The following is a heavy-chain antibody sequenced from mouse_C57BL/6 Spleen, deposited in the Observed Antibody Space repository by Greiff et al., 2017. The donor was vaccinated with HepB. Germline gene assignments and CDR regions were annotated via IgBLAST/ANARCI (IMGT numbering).Heavy chain of an antibody. CDR3: AGYSPWYFDV. CDR2: IYPGDGDT. CDR1: GYAFSSSW. V-gene: IGHV1-82*01. J-gene: IGHJ1*03. D-gene: IGHD2-12*01. Sequence: VQLQQSGPELVKPGASVKISCKASGYAFSSSWMNWVKQRPGKGLEWIGRIYPGDGDTNYNGKFKGKATLTADKSSSTAYMQLSSLTSEDSAVYFCAGYSPWYFDVWGTGTTVTVSS.